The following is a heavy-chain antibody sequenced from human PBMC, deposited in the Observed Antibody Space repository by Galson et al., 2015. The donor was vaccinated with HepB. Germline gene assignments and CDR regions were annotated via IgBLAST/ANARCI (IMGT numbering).Heavy chain of an antibody. CDR2: IYYSGST. Sequence: TLSLTCTVSGGSISDYYWSWIRQPPGKGLEWIGYIYYSGSTNYNPSLKSRVTISVDTSKSQSSLKLRSVTAADTAVYYCASSYSSSWYSSLWYWGQGTLVTVSS. D-gene: IGHD6-13*01. CDR3: ASSYSSSWYSSLWY. CDR1: GGSISDYY. V-gene: IGHV4-59*01. J-gene: IGHJ4*02.